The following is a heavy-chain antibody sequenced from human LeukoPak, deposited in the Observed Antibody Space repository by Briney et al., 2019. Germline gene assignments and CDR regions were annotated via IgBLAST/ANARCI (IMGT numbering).Heavy chain of an antibody. D-gene: IGHD4-17*01. J-gene: IGHJ4*02. CDR1: GFTFSSYW. V-gene: IGHV3-7*01. CDR2: IKQDGSEK. CDR3: ARGLYGDHSASDY. Sequence: GGSLRLSCAASGFTFSSYWMSWVRQAPGKGLEWVANIKQDGSEKYYVDSVKGRFTISRDNAKNSLYLQMNSLRAEDTAVYYCARGLYGDHSASDYWGQGTLVTVSS.